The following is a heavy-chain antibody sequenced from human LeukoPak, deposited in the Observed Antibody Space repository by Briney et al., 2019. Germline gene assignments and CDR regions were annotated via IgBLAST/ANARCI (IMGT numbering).Heavy chain of an antibody. CDR2: TYYSGST. D-gene: IGHD4-17*01. CDR3: ARPYGDYYDAFDI. Sequence: SETLSLTCTVSGGSISSGDYYWSWIRQPPGKGLEWIGYTYYSGSTYYNPSLKSRVTISVDTSKNQFSLKLSSVTAADTAVYYCARPYGDYYDAFDIWGQGTMVTVSS. CDR1: GGSISSGDYY. V-gene: IGHV4-30-4*01. J-gene: IGHJ3*02.